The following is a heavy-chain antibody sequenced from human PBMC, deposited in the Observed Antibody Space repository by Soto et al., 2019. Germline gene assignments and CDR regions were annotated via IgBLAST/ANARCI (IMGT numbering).Heavy chain of an antibody. CDR1: GFTFSNFG. CDR3: AKGARAFGDAEEYYFDS. Sequence: QVQLVESGGGVVQPGRSLRLSCAPSGFTFSNFGMHWVRQAPGKGLEWVALISYAGSNEFYANSVKGRFTISRDNYKNTLSRQMNSRRPDDTAVYYCAKGARAFGDAEEYYFDSWGQGTLVTVSS. J-gene: IGHJ4*02. V-gene: IGHV3-30*18. D-gene: IGHD4-17*01. CDR2: ISYAGSNE.